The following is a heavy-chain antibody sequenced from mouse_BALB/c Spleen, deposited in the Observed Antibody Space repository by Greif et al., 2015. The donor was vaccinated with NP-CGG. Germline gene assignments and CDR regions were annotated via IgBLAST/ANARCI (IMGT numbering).Heavy chain of an antibody. CDR3: ARDHDGDWYFDV. J-gene: IGHJ1*01. D-gene: IGHD2-12*01. Sequence: VQGVESGPGLVAPSQSLSITCTVSGFSLTSYGVHWVRQPPGKGLEWLGVIWAGGSTNYNSALTSRLSISKDNSKSQVFLKMNSLQTDDTAMYYCARDHDGDWYFDVWGAGTTVTVSS. V-gene: IGHV2-9*02. CDR2: IWAGGST. CDR1: GFSLTSYG.